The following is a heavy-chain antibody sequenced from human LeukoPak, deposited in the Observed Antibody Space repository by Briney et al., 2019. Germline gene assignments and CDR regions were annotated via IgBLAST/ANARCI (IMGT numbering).Heavy chain of an antibody. J-gene: IGHJ6*04. CDR1: GFIFSSYA. Sequence: GGSLRLSCAASGFIFSSYAMNWVRQAPGKGLEWVSYISSSGSTIYYADSVKGRFTISRDNAKNSLYLQMNSLRAEDTAVYYCAELGITMIGGVWGKGTTVTISS. CDR3: AELGITMIGGV. V-gene: IGHV3-48*03. D-gene: IGHD3-10*02. CDR2: ISSSGSTI.